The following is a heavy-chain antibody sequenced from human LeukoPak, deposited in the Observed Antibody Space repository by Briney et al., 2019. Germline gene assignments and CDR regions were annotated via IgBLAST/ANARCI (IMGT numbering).Heavy chain of an antibody. CDR1: GFTFSDYA. V-gene: IGHV3-33*01. CDR2: IWYDGSNE. J-gene: IGHJ3*01. Sequence: GRSLRLSCAASGFTFSDYAMHWVRQAPGKGLEWVAVIWYDGSNEKYADSVKGQFTISIDNSKNTLYLQMNSLRAEDTAMYYCAREETGAFDLWGLGTMVTVSS. CDR3: AREETGAFDL. D-gene: IGHD3-9*01.